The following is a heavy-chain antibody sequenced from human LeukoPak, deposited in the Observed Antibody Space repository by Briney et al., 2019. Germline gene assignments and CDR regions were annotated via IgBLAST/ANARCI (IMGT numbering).Heavy chain of an antibody. V-gene: IGHV3-7*01. CDR2: IKQDGSEK. J-gene: IGHJ4*02. CDR3: AREAGTGEY. Sequence: PGGSLRLSCAASGFTFSNYWMSWVRQAPGKGLEWVANIKQDGSEKYYVDSVKGRFTISRDNAKNSLYLQMNSLRAEDTALYYCAREAGTGEYWGPGTLVTVSS. D-gene: IGHD6-19*01. CDR1: GFTFSNYW.